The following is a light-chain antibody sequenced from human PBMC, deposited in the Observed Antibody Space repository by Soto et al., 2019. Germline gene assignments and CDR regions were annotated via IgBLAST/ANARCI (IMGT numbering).Light chain of an antibody. Sequence: EIVLTQSPGTLSLSPGERATLSCRASQSLSSTYLAWYQQKPGQAPTLLIYDTSRRATGIPDRFSGSGSGTYFALTISRLEPEDFAVYYCQLYGTSPGFTFGPGTKVDIK. CDR2: DTS. J-gene: IGKJ3*01. CDR1: QSLSSTY. CDR3: QLYGTSPGFT. V-gene: IGKV3-20*01.